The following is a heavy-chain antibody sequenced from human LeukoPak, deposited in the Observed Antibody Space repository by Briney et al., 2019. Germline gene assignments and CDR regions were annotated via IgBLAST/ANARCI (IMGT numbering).Heavy chain of an antibody. CDR2: VNPNGGGT. CDR3: AREYGSGSYYDAGSDY. J-gene: IGHJ4*02. V-gene: IGHV1-2*02. Sequence: ASVKVSCRTSGYTFAAYYIHWVRQAPGQGLEWMGWVNPNGGGTNYAQKFKDRLTMTRDTSISTGYMELSSLESDDTAVYYCAREYGSGSYYDAGSDYWGQGTLVTVSS. D-gene: IGHD3-10*01. CDR1: GYTFAAYY.